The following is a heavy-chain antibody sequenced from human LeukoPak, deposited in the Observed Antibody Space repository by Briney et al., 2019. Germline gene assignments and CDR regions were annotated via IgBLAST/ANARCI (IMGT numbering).Heavy chain of an antibody. Sequence: GGSLRLSCAASGCTFSSFATSWVRQAPGKGLEWVSGISASGGSTYYADSVKGRFTISRDNSKNTLYLQMTSLRAEDTAVYYCAKGFYDNSASGVFDIWGQGTMVTVSS. CDR3: AKGFYDNSASGVFDI. CDR2: ISASGGST. CDR1: GCTFSSFA. J-gene: IGHJ3*02. V-gene: IGHV3-23*01. D-gene: IGHD3-22*01.